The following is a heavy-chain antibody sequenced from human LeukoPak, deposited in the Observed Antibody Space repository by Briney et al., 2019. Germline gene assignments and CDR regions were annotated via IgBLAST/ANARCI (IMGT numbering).Heavy chain of an antibody. J-gene: IGHJ4*02. D-gene: IGHD3-9*01. Sequence: SETLSLTCTVSGGSISSSSYYWGWVRQPPGKGLEWIGSIYYSGSTYYNPSLKSRVTISVDTSKNQFSLKLSSVTAADTAVYYCASHDILTGYVFDYWGQRTLVTVSS. V-gene: IGHV4-39*01. CDR3: ASHDILTGYVFDY. CDR1: GGSISSSSYY. CDR2: IYYSGST.